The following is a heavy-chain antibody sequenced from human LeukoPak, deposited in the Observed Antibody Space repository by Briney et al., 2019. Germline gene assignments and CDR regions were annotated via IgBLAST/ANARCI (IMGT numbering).Heavy chain of an antibody. J-gene: IGHJ6*02. Sequence: LVASVKVSCKASGYTFTGYYMHWVRQAPGQGLEWMGWINPNSGGTNYAQKFQGWVTMTRDTSISTAYMELSRLRSDDTAVYYCARDGKYYYDSSGPYYYYGMDVWGQGTTVTVSS. V-gene: IGHV1-2*04. D-gene: IGHD3-22*01. CDR1: GYTFTGYY. CDR3: ARDGKYYYDSSGPYYYYGMDV. CDR2: INPNSGGT.